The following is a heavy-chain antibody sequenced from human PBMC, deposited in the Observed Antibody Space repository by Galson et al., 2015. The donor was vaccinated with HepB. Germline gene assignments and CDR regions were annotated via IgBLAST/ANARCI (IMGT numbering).Heavy chain of an antibody. Sequence: SLRLSCAASGFTFSGSAMHWVRQASGKGLEWVGRIRSKANSYATAYAASVKGRFTISRDDSKNTAYLQMNSLKTEDTAVYFCTRPTGGGNSPLHPWGQGTLVTVSS. D-gene: IGHD4-23*01. CDR1: GFTFSGSA. J-gene: IGHJ5*02. CDR2: IRSKANSYAT. V-gene: IGHV3-73*01. CDR3: TRPTGGGNSPLHP.